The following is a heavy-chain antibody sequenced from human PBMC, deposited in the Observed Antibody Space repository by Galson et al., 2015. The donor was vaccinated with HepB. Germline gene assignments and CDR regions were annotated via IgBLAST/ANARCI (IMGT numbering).Heavy chain of an antibody. CDR3: AKEEFWDDFWSGPFFFDY. J-gene: IGHJ4*02. V-gene: IGHV3-23*01. CDR2: ISGSGAST. CDR1: GLTFAGFTFSSYA. D-gene: IGHD3-3*01. Sequence: SLRLSCAASGLTFAGFTFSSYAMTWVRQAPGKGLEWVSTISGSGASTYYADSVKGRFTISRDNSKNTLYLQMNSLRAEDTAVYYCAKEEFWDDFWSGPFFFDYWGQGTLVAVSS.